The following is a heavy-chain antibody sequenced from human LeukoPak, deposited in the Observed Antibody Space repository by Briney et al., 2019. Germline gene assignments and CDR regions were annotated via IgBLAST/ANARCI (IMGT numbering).Heavy chain of an antibody. J-gene: IGHJ6*03. Sequence: ASVKVSCKASGGTLSNYAINWVRQAPGQGLEWMGWISAYNGNTNYAQKLQGRVTMTTDTSTSTAYMELRSLRSDDTAVYYCARGGRGYSYGYYYYYMDVWGKGTTVTVSS. V-gene: IGHV1-18*01. D-gene: IGHD5-18*01. CDR1: GGTLSNYA. CDR3: ARGGRGYSYGYYYYYMDV. CDR2: ISAYNGNT.